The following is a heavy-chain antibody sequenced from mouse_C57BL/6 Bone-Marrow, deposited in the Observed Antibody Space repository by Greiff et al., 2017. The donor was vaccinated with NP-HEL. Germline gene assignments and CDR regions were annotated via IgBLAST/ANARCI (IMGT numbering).Heavy chain of an antibody. CDR2: IHPNSGST. CDR1: GYTFTSYW. Sequence: QVQLQQPGAELVKPGASVKLSCKASGYTFTSYWMHWVKQRPGQGLEWIGMIHPNSGSTNYNEKFKSKATLTVDKSSSTAYMQLSSLTSEDSAVYYCAFLFWYYAMDYWGQGTSVTVSS. J-gene: IGHJ4*01. D-gene: IGHD1-1*01. V-gene: IGHV1-64*01. CDR3: AFLFWYYAMDY.